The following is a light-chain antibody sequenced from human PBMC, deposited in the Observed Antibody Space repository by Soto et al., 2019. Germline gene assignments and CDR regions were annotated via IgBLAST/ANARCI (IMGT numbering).Light chain of an antibody. Sequence: EIVLTQSPGTLSLSPGERATLSCRASQSISSSYLAWHQQKSGQAPRLLIYDASSRATGIPDRFSGSGSGTDFTLTISRLEPEDFAVYYCQQYGSSPWTFGQGTKVEIK. CDR3: QQYGSSPWT. CDR1: QSISSSY. CDR2: DAS. J-gene: IGKJ1*01. V-gene: IGKV3-20*01.